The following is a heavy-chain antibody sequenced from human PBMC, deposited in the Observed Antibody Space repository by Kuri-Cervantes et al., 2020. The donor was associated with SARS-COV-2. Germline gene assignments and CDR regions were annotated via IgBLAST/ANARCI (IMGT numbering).Heavy chain of an antibody. CDR1: GFTFSSYA. CDR3: ARARVGVFDF. CDR2: ISSDGSNK. V-gene: IGHV3-30*04. J-gene: IGHJ4*02. Sequence: GGSLRLSCAASGFTFSSYAMHWVRQAPGKGLEWVAMISSDGSNKNYADSVKGRFTISRDNSKNTLYLQINSLRTKDTAVFYCARARVGVFDFWGQGALVTVSS. D-gene: IGHD2-21*01.